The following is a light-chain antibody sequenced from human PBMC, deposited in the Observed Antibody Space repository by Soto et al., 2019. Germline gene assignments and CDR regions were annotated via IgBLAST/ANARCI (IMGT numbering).Light chain of an antibody. CDR2: GAS. CDR1: QSVSSS. J-gene: IGKJ1*01. Sequence: EIVLTQSPGPLSLSPGERATLSCRASQSVSSSLAWYQQKPGQAPRILIYGASSRATGIPDRFSGSGSGPDSTLTISRLEPEDFAVYFCQHYGSSRTFGQGTKVDIK. V-gene: IGKV3-20*01. CDR3: QHYGSSRT.